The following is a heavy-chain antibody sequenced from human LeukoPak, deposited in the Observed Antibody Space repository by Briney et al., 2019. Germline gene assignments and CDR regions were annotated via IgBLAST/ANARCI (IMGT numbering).Heavy chain of an antibody. CDR2: IYHSGST. D-gene: IGHD5-24*01. CDR3: ARGPEMATIGNWYFDL. J-gene: IGHJ2*01. V-gene: IGHV4-39*07. CDR1: DGSISSSSYY. Sequence: SETLSLTCTVSDGSISSSSYYWGWIRQPPGKGLEWIGYIYHSGSTYYNPSLKSRVTISVDRSKNQFSLKLSSVTAADTAVYYCARGPEMATIGNWYFDLWGRGTLVTVSS.